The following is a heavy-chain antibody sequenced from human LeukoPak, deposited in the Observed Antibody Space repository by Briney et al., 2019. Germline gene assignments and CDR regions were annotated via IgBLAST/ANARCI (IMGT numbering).Heavy chain of an antibody. CDR3: GRDRGILTGYPDY. D-gene: IGHD3-9*01. V-gene: IGHV3-7*01. Sequence: PGGSLRLSCAASGFTFSSYWMSWVRQAPGKGLEWVANIKQDGSEKYYVDSVKGRFTMSRDNAKNSLYLQTNRLRAEDTAVYYCGRDRGILTGYPDYWGQGTLVTVSS. CDR1: GFTFSSYW. CDR2: IKQDGSEK. J-gene: IGHJ4*02.